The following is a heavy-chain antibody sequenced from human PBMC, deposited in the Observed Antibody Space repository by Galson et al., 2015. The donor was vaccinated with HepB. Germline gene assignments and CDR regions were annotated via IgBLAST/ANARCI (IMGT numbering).Heavy chain of an antibody. V-gene: IGHV3-23*01. CDR3: AKDRGYDTNYYGMDV. J-gene: IGHJ6*02. CDR1: GFTFISYA. D-gene: IGHD3-10*01. CDR2: ISGSGGIT. Sequence: SLRLSCAASGFTFISYAMTWVRQAPGKGLEWVSGISGSGGITYYADSLKGRLTISRDNSKNTLYLQMNSLRAEDTAVYYCAKDRGYDTNYYGMDVWGQGTTVTVSS.